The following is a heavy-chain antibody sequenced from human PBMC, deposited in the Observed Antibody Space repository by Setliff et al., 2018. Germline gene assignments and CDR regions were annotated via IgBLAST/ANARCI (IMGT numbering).Heavy chain of an antibody. Sequence: ASVKVSCKASRYTFNSYAMNWVRQAPGQGLEWMGWISGYDDNTNYAQHLQGRVTMTTDTATSTAYMELRSLTSADTAVYYCARGSAKMVALPTANYFDPWGQGTLVTVSS. CDR1: RYTFNSYA. CDR3: ARGSAKMVALPTANYFDP. CDR2: ISGYDDNT. J-gene: IGHJ5*02. D-gene: IGHD2-2*01. V-gene: IGHV1-18*01.